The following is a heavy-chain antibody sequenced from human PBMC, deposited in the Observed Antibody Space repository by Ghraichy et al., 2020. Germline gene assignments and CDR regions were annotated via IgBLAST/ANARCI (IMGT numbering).Heavy chain of an antibody. CDR2: ISYDGSNK. J-gene: IGHJ6*02. D-gene: IGHD4-17*01. Sequence: GGSLRLSCAASGFTFSSYGMHWVRQAPGKGLEWVAVISYDGSNKYYADSVKGRFTISRDNSKNTLYLQMNSLRAEDTAVYYCARSERTVEGDYDYYYYGMDVWGQGTTVTVSS. CDR1: GFTFSSYG. CDR3: ARSERTVEGDYDYYYYGMDV. V-gene: IGHV3-30*03.